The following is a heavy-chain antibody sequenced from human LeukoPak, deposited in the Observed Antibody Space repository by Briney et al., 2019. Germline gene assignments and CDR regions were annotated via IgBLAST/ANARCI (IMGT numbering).Heavy chain of an antibody. D-gene: IGHD2-2*01. Sequence: EWLGRTYYRSKWNYDYAISVQSRITINPDTSKNQFSLQLNSVTPEDTAVYYCARVKYHLDYWGPGTLVTVSS. J-gene: IGHJ4*02. CDR2: TYYRSKWNY. CDR3: ARVKYHLDY. V-gene: IGHV6-1*01.